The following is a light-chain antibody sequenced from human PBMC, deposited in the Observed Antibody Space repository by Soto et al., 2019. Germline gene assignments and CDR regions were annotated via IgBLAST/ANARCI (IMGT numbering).Light chain of an antibody. CDR1: NSDIGGYNS. CDR3: ASFTTNSARV. J-gene: IGLJ2*01. CDR2: DVS. Sequence: QSALTQPASMSGSPGQSITIPCTGTNSDIGGYNSVSWYQQHPGMAPQLIIYDVSYRPSGISSRFSGSKSGNTASLTISGLQAADEAYYYCASFTTNSARVFGGGTQLTVL. V-gene: IGLV2-14*03.